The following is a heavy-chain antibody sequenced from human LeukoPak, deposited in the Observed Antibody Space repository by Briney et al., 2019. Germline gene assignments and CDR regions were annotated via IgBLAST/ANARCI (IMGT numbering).Heavy chain of an antibody. CDR1: GYTFISYD. Sequence: GASVKVSCKASGYTFISYDIVWLRQATGQGLEWMGYMNPKSGNTDYVQNFQGRVTMTRDTSMTTAYMELSGLRSEDTAVYYCARKIASTRLGVRYHYMDVWGEGTTVTISS. V-gene: IGHV1-8*01. CDR3: ARKIASTRLGVRYHYMDV. CDR2: MNPKSGNT. J-gene: IGHJ6*03. D-gene: IGHD2-2*01.